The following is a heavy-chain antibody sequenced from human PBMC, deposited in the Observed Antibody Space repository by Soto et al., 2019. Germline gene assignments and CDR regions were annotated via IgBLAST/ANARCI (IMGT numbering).Heavy chain of an antibody. CDR1: GYSFTSYW. V-gene: IGHV5-51*01. Sequence: GESLKISCKGSGYSFTSYWIGWVRQMPGKGLEWMGIIYPGDSDTRYSPSVQGQVTISADKSISTAYLQWSSLKASDTAMYYCARTNIRDATPLAYWGQGTLVNVSS. D-gene: IGHD1-1*01. J-gene: IGHJ4*02. CDR3: ARTNIRDATPLAY. CDR2: IYPGDSDT.